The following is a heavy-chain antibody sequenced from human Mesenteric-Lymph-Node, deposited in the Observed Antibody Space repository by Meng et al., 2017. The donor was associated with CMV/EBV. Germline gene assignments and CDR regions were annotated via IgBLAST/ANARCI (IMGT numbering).Heavy chain of an antibody. CDR2: ISSRNSFI. J-gene: IGHJ4*02. D-gene: IGHD2-2*02. Sequence: GESLKISCAASGFTFSSHTMCWVRQAPGKGLEWVSSISSRNSFIYYADSVKGRFTISRDNAKKSLYLQMNSLRAEDTAVYYCATNRLADRYCSSTSCYTAWDYWGQGTLVTVSS. CDR3: ATNRLADRYCSSTSCYTAWDY. CDR1: GFTFSSHT. V-gene: IGHV3-21*01.